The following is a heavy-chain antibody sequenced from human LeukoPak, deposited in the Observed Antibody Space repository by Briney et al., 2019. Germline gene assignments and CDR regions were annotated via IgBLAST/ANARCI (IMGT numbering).Heavy chain of an antibody. J-gene: IGHJ5*02. CDR3: ARGRGWIDP. CDR1: GYTFTNNW. CDR2: VNEDGSEQ. D-gene: IGHD5-24*01. V-gene: IGHV3-7*01. Sequence: GGSLRLSCEASGYTFTNNWMTWFRQAPGKGLEWGANVNEDGSEQNYLDSVKGRFTISRDNAKNSVYLQMNNLRVEETAVYYCARGRGWIDPWGQGTLVTVSS.